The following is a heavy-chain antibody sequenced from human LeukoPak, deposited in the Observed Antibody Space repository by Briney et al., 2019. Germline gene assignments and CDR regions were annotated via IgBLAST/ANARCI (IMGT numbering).Heavy chain of an antibody. V-gene: IGHV3-48*02. CDR3: ARVGLFYDYVWGSYRPHHDAFDI. D-gene: IGHD3-16*02. CDR1: GFTFSSYS. J-gene: IGHJ3*02. Sequence: PGGSLRLSCAASGFTFSSYSMTWVRQAPGKGLEWVSYISSSSTIYYADSVKGRFTISRDNAKNSLCLQMNSLRDEDTAVYYCARVGLFYDYVWGSYRPHHDAFDIWGQGTMVTVSS. CDR2: ISSSSTI.